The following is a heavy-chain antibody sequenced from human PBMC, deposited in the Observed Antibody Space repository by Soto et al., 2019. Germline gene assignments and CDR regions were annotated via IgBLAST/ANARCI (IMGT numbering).Heavy chain of an antibody. D-gene: IGHD6-19*01. CDR1: GGTIRSPDW. V-gene: IGHV4-4*02. CDR3: ARGRGRYSSGWSWFDI. J-gene: IGHJ5*01. CDR2: IFQSGST. Sequence: SETLSLTCVVSGGTIRSPDWWSWVRQPPGKGLEWIGEIFQSGSTNYTPALESRVTISVDKSKNQFSLTLTSVTAADTAVYFCARGRGRYSSGWSWFDIWGQGILVTVSS.